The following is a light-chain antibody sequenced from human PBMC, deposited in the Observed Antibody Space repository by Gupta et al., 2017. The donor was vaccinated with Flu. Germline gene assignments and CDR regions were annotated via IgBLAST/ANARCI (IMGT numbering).Light chain of an antibody. CDR3: VLYMGSGSWV. Sequence: QTVLTQEPSFSVSPGGTVTLTCGFSSGSVSTSYYPSWYQQTPGQAPRTLIYSTNTRSSGVPDRFSGSILGNKAALTITGAQADDEADYYCVLYMGSGSWVFGGGTKLTVL. V-gene: IGLV8-61*01. CDR1: SGSVSTSYY. CDR2: STN. J-gene: IGLJ3*02.